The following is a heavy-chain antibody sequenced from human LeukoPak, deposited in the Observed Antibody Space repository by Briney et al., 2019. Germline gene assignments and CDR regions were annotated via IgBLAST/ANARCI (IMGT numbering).Heavy chain of an antibody. CDR3: ARLVGGYEVSFDY. J-gene: IGHJ4*02. Sequence: SETLSLTCTVSGGSISSSSYYWGWIRQPPGKGLEWIGSIYYSGSTYYNPSLKSRVTISVDTSKNQFSLRLSSVTAADTAVYYCARLVGGYEVSFDYWGQGTLVTVSS. V-gene: IGHV4-39*07. CDR1: GGSISSSSYY. CDR2: IYYSGST. D-gene: IGHD5-12*01.